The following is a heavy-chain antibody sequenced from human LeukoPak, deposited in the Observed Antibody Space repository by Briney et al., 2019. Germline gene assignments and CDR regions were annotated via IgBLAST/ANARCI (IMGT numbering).Heavy chain of an antibody. J-gene: IGHJ6*02. CDR1: GFTFSDYY. CDR2: ISSGSTI. Sequence: GGSLRLSCAASGFTFSDYYMSWIRQAPGKGLEWVSYISSGSTIYYADSVKGRFAISRDNFKNTLYLQMNSLRAEDTAVYFCAKYCSGGSCYSGMDVWGHGTTVTVSS. V-gene: IGHV3-11*01. CDR3: AKYCSGGSCYSGMDV. D-gene: IGHD2-15*01.